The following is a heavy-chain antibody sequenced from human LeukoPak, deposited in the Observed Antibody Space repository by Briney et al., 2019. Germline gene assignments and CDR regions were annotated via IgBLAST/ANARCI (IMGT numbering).Heavy chain of an antibody. CDR1: GGSISSSSYY. Sequence: SETLSLTCTVSGGSISSSSYYWGWIRQSPGKGLEWIGSIYYSGSTYYNPSLKSRVTISVDTSKNQFSLKLSSVTAADTAVYYCARLSITMVQGVIITDDYWGQGTLVTVSS. V-gene: IGHV4-39*01. D-gene: IGHD3-10*01. CDR2: IYYSGST. CDR3: ARLSITMVQGVIITDDY. J-gene: IGHJ4*02.